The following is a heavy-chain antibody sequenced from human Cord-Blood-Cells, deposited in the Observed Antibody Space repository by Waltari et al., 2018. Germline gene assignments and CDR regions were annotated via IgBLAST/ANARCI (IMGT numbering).Heavy chain of an antibody. CDR3: ATDLLRGGG. CDR2: FDPGGGET. V-gene: IGHV1-24*01. Sequence: QVQLVQSGAEVKKPGASVKVSCKVSGYTLTELSIHWVRQAPGKGLEWMGGFDPGGGETNYAQKFQGSVTMTDDTYTHTAYMELSSLASEATAEYYWATDLLRGGGWGQGTLVTVSS. CDR1: GYTLTELS. J-gene: IGHJ4*02. D-gene: IGHD3-22*01.